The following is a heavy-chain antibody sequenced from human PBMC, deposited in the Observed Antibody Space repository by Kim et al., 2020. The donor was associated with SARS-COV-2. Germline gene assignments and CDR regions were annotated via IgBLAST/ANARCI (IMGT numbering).Heavy chain of an antibody. Sequence: SVKVSCKASGGTFGTYTITWVRQAPGQGLEWMGGIIPIFGTPDYAQNFQARVTISADESTTTAYMELSSLRSEDTAVYYCAKKEIVGPLDYWGQGTLVTVSS. V-gene: IGHV1-69*13. CDR3: AKKEIVGPLDY. D-gene: IGHD2-15*01. J-gene: IGHJ4*02. CDR1: GGTFGTYT. CDR2: IIPIFGTP.